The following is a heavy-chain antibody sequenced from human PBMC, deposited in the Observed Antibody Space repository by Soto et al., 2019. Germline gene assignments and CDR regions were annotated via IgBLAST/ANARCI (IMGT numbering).Heavy chain of an antibody. D-gene: IGHD6-13*01. CDR3: ARDRRGSSWYYFDY. CDR1: GFTFSSYA. J-gene: IGHJ4*02. Sequence: GGSLRLSCAVSGFTFSSYAMHWVRQAPGKGLEWVAVISYDVSNKKYADSVKGRFTISRDNSKNALYLQMNSLRAEDTAVYYCARDRRGSSWYYFDYWGQGTLVTVSS. V-gene: IGHV3-30-3*01. CDR2: ISYDVSNK.